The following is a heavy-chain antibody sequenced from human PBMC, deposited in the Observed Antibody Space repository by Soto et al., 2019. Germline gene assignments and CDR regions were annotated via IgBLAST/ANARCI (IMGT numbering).Heavy chain of an antibody. D-gene: IGHD4-17*01. CDR1: GGSISSYY. V-gene: IGHV4-59*01. CDR3: ARDGPYGAAFDI. J-gene: IGHJ3*02. CDR2: IYYSGST. Sequence: QVQLQESGPGLVKPSETLSLTCTVSGGSISSYYWSWIRQPPRKGLEWIGYIYYSGSTNYNPSLKSRVTISVDTSKNQFSLKLSSVTAADTAVYYCARDGPYGAAFDIWGQGTMVTVSS.